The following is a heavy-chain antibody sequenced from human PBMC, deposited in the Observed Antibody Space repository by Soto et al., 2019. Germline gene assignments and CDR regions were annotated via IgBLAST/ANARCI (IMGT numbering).Heavy chain of an antibody. CDR3: ARGLAGDLQTSFDY. V-gene: IGHV1-69*02. CDR1: GGTFSSYT. Sequence: QVQLVQSGAEVKKPGSSVKVSCKASGGTFSSYTISWVRQAPGQGLEWVGRIIPILGIANYAQKFQGRVTITADKSTSTAYMELSSLRSEDTAVYYCARGLAGDLQTSFDYWGQGTLVTVSS. CDR2: IIPILGIA. J-gene: IGHJ4*02.